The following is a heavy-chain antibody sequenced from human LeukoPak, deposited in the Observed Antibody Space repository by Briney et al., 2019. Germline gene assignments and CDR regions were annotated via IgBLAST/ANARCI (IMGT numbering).Heavy chain of an antibody. CDR3: ARELRSRYWYFDL. V-gene: IGHV4-59*01. Sequence: SETLSLTCTVSGGSISSYYWSWIRQPPGKGLEWIWYIYYSGSTNYNPSLKSRVTISVDTSKNQFSLKLSSVTAADTAVYYCARELRSRYWYFDLWGRGTLVTVSS. CDR2: IYYSGST. J-gene: IGHJ2*01. D-gene: IGHD4-17*01. CDR1: GGSISSYY.